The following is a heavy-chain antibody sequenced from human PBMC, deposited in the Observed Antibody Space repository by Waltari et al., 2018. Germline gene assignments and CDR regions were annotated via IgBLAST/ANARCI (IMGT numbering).Heavy chain of an antibody. V-gene: IGHV4-4*02. J-gene: IGHJ4*02. D-gene: IGHD2-15*01. CDR2: IYHSGTT. Sequence: QVHLEESGPGLVKPSGTLSLTCAVSNVSISRGTWWIWVRQPPGKGLEWIGEIYHSGTTVYNPSLWSRVTISLDKSKNHFSLKLTSVTAADTAVYYCARGIFTAHSYFDYWGQGTLVTVSS. CDR3: ARGIFTAHSYFDY. CDR1: NVSISRGTW.